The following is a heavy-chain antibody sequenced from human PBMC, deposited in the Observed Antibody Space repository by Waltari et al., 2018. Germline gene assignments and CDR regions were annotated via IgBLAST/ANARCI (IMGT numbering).Heavy chain of an antibody. CDR3: ARAASTYCSTTSCPGDY. J-gene: IGHJ4*02. Sequence: QVQLVQSGAEVKEPGASVTVSCKASGYTFTRHYMHWVRQAPGQGLEWMGIINPSDDTKAYTQKFQGRVTMTRDTSTNTFYMELSSLRSEDTAVYYCARAASTYCSTTSCPGDYWGQGTLVTVSS. CDR1: GYTFTRHY. D-gene: IGHD2-2*01. CDR2: INPSDDTK. V-gene: IGHV1-46*01.